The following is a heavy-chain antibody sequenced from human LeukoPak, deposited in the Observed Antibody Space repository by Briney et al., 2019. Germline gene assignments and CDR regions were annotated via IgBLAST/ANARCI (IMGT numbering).Heavy chain of an antibody. D-gene: IGHD1-26*01. CDR1: GFNFSSYA. Sequence: GGSLRLSCAASGFNFSSYAMSWVRQAPGKGLEWVSAISGSGGSTYYADSVKGRFTISRDNSKNTLYLQMNSLRAEDTAVYYCAKGDVGATTVSAFDIWGQGTMVTVSS. V-gene: IGHV3-23*01. CDR2: ISGSGGST. CDR3: AKGDVGATTVSAFDI. J-gene: IGHJ3*02.